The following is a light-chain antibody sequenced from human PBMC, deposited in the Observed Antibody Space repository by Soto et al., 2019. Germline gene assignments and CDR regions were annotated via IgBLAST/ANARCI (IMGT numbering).Light chain of an antibody. V-gene: IGLV2-14*01. CDR1: SSDIGAYNY. CDR3: SSFTTSSTYV. J-gene: IGLJ1*01. Sequence: QSVLTQPASVSGSPGQSITISCPGTSSDIGAYNYVSWYQQYPRRAPKLMIYEVNNRPSGVSNRFSGSKSGNTASLTISGLQAEDEADYSCSSFTTSSTYVVGAGTKVPVL. CDR2: EVN.